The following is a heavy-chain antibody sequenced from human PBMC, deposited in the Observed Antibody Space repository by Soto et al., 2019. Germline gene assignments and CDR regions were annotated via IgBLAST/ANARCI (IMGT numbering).Heavy chain of an antibody. Sequence: QVQLQESGPGLVKPSQTLSLTCTVSGGSISSGGYYWSWIRQHPGKGLEWIGYIYYSGSTYYNPSLKGRVTISVATSKNQFSLKLSSVTAADTAVYYCARKATVTTCFDYWGQGTLVTVSS. D-gene: IGHD4-17*01. CDR3: ARKATVTTCFDY. V-gene: IGHV4-31*03. J-gene: IGHJ4*02. CDR1: GGSISSGGYY. CDR2: IYYSGST.